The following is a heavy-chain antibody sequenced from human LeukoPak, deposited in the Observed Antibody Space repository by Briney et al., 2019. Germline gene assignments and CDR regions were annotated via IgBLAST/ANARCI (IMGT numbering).Heavy chain of an antibody. CDR2: ISGSSGST. CDR1: GFTFSSYA. Sequence: PGGSLRLSCAASGFTFSSYAMSWVRQAPGKGLEWVSAISGSSGSTYYADSVKGRFTISRDNSKNTLYLQMNSLRAEDTAVYYCAKLQGVEDTAIDYCGQGTLVTVSS. D-gene: IGHD5-18*01. CDR3: AKLQGVEDTAIDY. J-gene: IGHJ4*02. V-gene: IGHV3-23*01.